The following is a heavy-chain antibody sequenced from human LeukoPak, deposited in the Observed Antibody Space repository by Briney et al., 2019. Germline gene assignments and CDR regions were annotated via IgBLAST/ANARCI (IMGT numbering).Heavy chain of an antibody. CDR2: ISSSGSTI. J-gene: IGHJ4*02. V-gene: IGHV3-11*01. Sequence: GGSLRLSCAASGFTFSDYYMSWIRQAPGKGLEWVSYISSSGSTIYYADSVKGRFTISRDNAKNSLYLQMNSLRAGDTAVYYCATGPPSGSSRRYYFDYWGQGTLVTVSS. D-gene: IGHD3-10*01. CDR1: GFTFSDYY. CDR3: ATGPPSGSSRRYYFDY.